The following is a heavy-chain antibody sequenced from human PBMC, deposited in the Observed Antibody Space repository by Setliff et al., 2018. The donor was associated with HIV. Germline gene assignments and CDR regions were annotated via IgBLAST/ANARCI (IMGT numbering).Heavy chain of an antibody. V-gene: IGHV3-7*01. D-gene: IGHD3-16*01. J-gene: IGHJ4*02. CDR3: AAVPWGHSSLIIDH. CDR1: RFDFNNYW. CDR2: IGQDGSEK. Sequence: TGGSLRLSCAASRFDFNNYWMCWVRQAPGKGLEWVANIGQDGSEKNYADSVKGRFTISRDNAKNSVYLQMHSLRVEDTAVYYCAAVPWGHSSLIIDHWGQGTPVTVSS.